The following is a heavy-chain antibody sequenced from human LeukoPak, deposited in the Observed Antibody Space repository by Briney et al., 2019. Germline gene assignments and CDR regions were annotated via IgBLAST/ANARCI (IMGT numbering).Heavy chain of an antibody. J-gene: IGHJ4*02. CDR3: AGDSVTTGYFFDY. CDR2: TSYDGSNK. Sequence: GGSLRLSCAASGFTFSSYTIHWVRQAPGKGLEWVAVTSYDGSNKYYADSVKGRITISRDDSKNTLYLQMNSLRAEDTAVYYCAGDSVTTGYFFDYWGQGTLVTVSS. D-gene: IGHD4-17*01. V-gene: IGHV3-30-3*01. CDR1: GFTFSSYT.